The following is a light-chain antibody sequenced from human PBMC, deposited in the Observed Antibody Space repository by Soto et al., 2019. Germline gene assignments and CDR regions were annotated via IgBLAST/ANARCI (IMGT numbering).Light chain of an antibody. CDR2: LAS. CDR1: QHITND. Sequence: DIQMTQSPSSLSASVGDTVTITCGASQHITNDCAWYQQKAGRAPKCLILLASRLQTGVPSRFSGSGSGTEFTLTISSLQPEDFATYYCLHHNGYPPVFGQGTKVEIK. J-gene: IGKJ2*01. V-gene: IGKV1-17*01. CDR3: LHHNGYPPV.